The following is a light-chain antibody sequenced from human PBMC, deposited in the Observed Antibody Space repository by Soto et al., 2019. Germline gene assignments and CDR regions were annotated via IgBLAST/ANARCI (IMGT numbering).Light chain of an antibody. Sequence: EIVLTQSPATLSFSPGERATLSCRSSQSVSSYLAWYQQKPGQAPRLLIYDASNRATGIPARFSGSGSGTDFTLTISSLEPEDFAVYYCQQRSNWTFGQGTKVDIK. CDR2: DAS. V-gene: IGKV3-11*01. J-gene: IGKJ1*01. CDR1: QSVSSY. CDR3: QQRSNWT.